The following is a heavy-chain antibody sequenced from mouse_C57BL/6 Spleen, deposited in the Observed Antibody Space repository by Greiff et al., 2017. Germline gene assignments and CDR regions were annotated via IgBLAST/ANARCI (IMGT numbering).Heavy chain of an antibody. CDR3: ARGGNYGGWYFDV. V-gene: IGHV1-26*01. Sequence: EVQLQQSGPELVKPGASVKISCKASGYTFTDYYMNWVKQSHGKSLEWIGDINPNNGGTSYNQKFKGKATLTVDKSSSTAYMELRSLTSEDSAVXYCARGGNYGGWYFDVWGTGTTVTVSS. D-gene: IGHD2-1*01. CDR2: INPNNGGT. J-gene: IGHJ1*03. CDR1: GYTFTDYY.